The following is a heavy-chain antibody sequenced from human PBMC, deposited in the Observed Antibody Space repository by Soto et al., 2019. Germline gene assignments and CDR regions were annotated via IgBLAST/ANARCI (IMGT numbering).Heavy chain of an antibody. Sequence: SETLSLTCTVSGGSISSYYWSWIRQPAGKGLEWIGRIYTSGSTNYNPSLKSRVTMSVDTSKNQFSLKLTSVTAADTAVYYCARYFAWEGRGYSYGFDYWGQGTLVTVSS. V-gene: IGHV4-4*07. CDR2: IYTSGST. D-gene: IGHD5-18*01. J-gene: IGHJ4*02. CDR3: ARYFAWEGRGYSYGFDY. CDR1: GGSISSYY.